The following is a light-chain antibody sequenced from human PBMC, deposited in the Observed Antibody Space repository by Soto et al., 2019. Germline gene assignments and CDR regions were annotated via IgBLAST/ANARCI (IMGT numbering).Light chain of an antibody. J-gene: IGKJ4*01. CDR3: QQRSNWFLT. V-gene: IGKV3-11*01. CDR1: QSVSSY. CDR2: DAS. Sequence: EIVLTQSPATLSLSPGERATLSCRAGQSVSSYLAWYQQKPGQAPRLLIYDASNRATGIPARFSGSGSGTDFTLTISSLEPEDFAVYYCQQRSNWFLTFGGGTKVDIK.